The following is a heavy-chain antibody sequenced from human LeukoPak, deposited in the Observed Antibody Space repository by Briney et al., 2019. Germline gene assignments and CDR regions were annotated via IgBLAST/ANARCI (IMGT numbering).Heavy chain of an antibody. V-gene: IGHV3-23*01. J-gene: IGHJ4*02. Sequence: GGSLRLSCAASGFTFSSYTMNRVRQAPGKGLEWVSAISGSGSGTYYADSVKGRFTISRDNSKNTLYLQMNSLRAEDTAVYYCAKQWLTSIFDYWGQGTLVTVSS. CDR1: GFTFSSYT. CDR2: ISGSGSGT. CDR3: AKQWLTSIFDY. D-gene: IGHD6-19*01.